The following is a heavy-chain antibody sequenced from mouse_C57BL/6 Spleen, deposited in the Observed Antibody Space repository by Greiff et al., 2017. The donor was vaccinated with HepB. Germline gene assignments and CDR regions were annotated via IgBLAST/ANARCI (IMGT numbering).Heavy chain of an antibody. Sequence: EVQLVESGGGLVQPGGSLKLSCAASGFTFSDYYMYWVRQTPEKRLEWVAYISNGGGSTYYPDTVKGRFTISRDNAKNTLYLQMSRLKSEDTAMYYCARQGGYYFDYWGQGTTLTVSS. CDR1: GFTFSDYY. V-gene: IGHV5-12*01. CDR2: ISNGGGST. J-gene: IGHJ2*01. CDR3: ARQGGYYFDY.